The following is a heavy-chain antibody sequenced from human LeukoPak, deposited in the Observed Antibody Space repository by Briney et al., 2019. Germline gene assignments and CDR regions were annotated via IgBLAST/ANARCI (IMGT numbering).Heavy chain of an antibody. CDR1: GGSISSNSYY. Sequence: SETLSLTCTVSGGSISSNSYYWSRIRQPPGKGLEWIGYIYYSGSTNYNPSLKSRVTISVDTSKNQFSLKLSSVTAADTAVYYCARLGFRAFDIWGQGTMVTVSS. CDR3: ARLGFRAFDI. CDR2: IYYSGST. D-gene: IGHD3-16*01. J-gene: IGHJ3*02. V-gene: IGHV4-61*01.